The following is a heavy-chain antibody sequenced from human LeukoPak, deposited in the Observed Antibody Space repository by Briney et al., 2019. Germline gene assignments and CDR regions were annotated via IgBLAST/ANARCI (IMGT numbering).Heavy chain of an antibody. V-gene: IGHV3-23*01. D-gene: IGHD2-2*01. CDR3: AKSAAAPGSYFDY. CDR2: ISGSGGST. J-gene: IGHJ4*02. Sequence: GGSLRLSCAVSGITFSSYAMSWVRQAPGKGLEWVSAISGSGGSTYYADSVKGRFTISRDNSKNTLYLQMNSLRAEDTAVYYCAKSAAAPGSYFDYWGQGTLVTVSS. CDR1: GITFSSYA.